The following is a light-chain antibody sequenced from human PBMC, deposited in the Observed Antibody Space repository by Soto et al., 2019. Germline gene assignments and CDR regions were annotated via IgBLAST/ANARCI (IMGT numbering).Light chain of an antibody. CDR1: QSISSS. CDR2: AAS. Sequence: DIQMTQSPSSLSASVGDRVTVTCRASQSISSSLNWYQLKPGKAPKLLVYAASTLPSGVPSRFSGSGSGTDFTLTISSLQPEDFESYYCQQSDSTPYTFGQGTKLEIK. CDR3: QQSDSTPYT. V-gene: IGKV1-39*01. J-gene: IGKJ2*01.